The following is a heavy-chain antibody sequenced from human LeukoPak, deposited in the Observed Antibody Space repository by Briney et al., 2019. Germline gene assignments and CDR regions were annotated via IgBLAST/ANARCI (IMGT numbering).Heavy chain of an antibody. CDR3: ARAPDFWSGYPYYYYMDV. D-gene: IGHD3-3*01. CDR1: GGAISSYY. J-gene: IGHJ6*03. CDR2: IYYSGST. Sequence: SETLSLTCTVSGGAISSYYWSWLRQPPGKGLEWFGYIYYSGSTNYNPSLKSRVTISVDTSENQFSLKLSSVAAADTAVYYCARAPDFWSGYPYYYYMDVWGKGTTVTVSS. V-gene: IGHV4-59*01.